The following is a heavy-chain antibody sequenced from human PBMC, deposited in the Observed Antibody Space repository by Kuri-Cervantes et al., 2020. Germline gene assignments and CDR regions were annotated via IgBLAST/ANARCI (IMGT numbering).Heavy chain of an antibody. CDR1: GFTFSDHY. Sequence: GESLKISCAASGFTFSDHYMDWVRQAPGKGLEWVSTITGSGGSTYYTDSVKGRFTISRDNSKNTLYLQMNSLRAEDTAVYYCAKRGYNWTPPDYWGQGTLVTVSS. CDR3: AKRGYNWTPPDY. J-gene: IGHJ4*02. V-gene: IGHV3-23*01. CDR2: ITGSGGST. D-gene: IGHD1-20*01.